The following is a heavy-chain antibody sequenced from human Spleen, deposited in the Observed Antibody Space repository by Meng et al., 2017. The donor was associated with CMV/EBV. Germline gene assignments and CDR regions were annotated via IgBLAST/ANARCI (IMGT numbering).Heavy chain of an antibody. V-gene: IGHV3-30*04. CDR1: GFTFNTPS. CDR2: ISSDASNK. D-gene: IGHD3-10*01. J-gene: IGHJ4*02. CDR3: ARGYGSGSYPYYFDY. Sequence: SGFTFNTPSMHWVRQAPGKGLEWVAVISSDASNKYYADSVKGRFTISRDNSKNTLYLQMNSLRDEDTAVYYCARGYGSGSYPYYFDYWGQGTLVTVSS.